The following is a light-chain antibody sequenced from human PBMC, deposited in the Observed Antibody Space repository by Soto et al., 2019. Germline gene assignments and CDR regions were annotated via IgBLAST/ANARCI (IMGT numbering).Light chain of an antibody. Sequence: QLVLTQSSSASASLGSSVKLTCTLSSGQSTYIIAWHQQQPGKAPRYLMKVERSGTYNRGSGIPDRFSGSSSGADRYLTVSNLQFEDEADYYCETWDNYPPVVFDGGTKLTVL. CDR1: SGQSTYI. J-gene: IGLJ2*01. V-gene: IGLV4-60*02. CDR3: ETWDNYPPVV. CDR2: VERSGTY.